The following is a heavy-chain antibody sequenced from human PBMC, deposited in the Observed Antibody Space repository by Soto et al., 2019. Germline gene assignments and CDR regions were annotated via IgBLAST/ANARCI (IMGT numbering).Heavy chain of an antibody. V-gene: IGHV3-33*01. J-gene: IGHJ4*02. Sequence: QVQLVESGGGVVQPGRSLRLSCAASGFTFSSYGMHWVRQAPGKGLEWVAVIWYDGSNKYYADSVKGRFTISRDNSKNTLYLQMNSLRAEDTAVYYCASGSYSSSWYRMGTNFDYCGPVTLVTVSS. CDR3: ASGSYSSSWYRMGTNFDY. CDR1: GFTFSSYG. CDR2: IWYDGSNK. D-gene: IGHD6-13*01.